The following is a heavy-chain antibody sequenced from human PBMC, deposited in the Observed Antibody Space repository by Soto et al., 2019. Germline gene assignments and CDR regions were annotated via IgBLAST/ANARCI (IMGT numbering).Heavy chain of an antibody. V-gene: IGHV3-30*03. J-gene: IGHJ6*02. CDR2: ISYDGSNK. CDR3: ASGRAMDV. CDR1: GFTFSSYG. Sequence: GGSLRLSCAASGFTFSSYGMHWVRQAPGKGLEWVAVISYDGSNKYYADSVKGRFTISRDNSKNTLYLQMNSLRLEDTAVYYCASGRAMDVWGQGTTVTVSS.